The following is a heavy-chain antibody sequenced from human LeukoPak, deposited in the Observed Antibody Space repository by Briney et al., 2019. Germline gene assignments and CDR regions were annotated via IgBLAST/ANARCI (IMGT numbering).Heavy chain of an antibody. CDR3: ARNPISYYFDY. J-gene: IGHJ4*02. Sequence: SETLSLTCAVYGGSFSGYYWSWIRQPPGKGLEWIGEINHSGSTNYNPSLKSRVTISVDTSKNRFSLKLSSVTAADTAVYYCARNPISYYFDYWGQGTLVTVSS. CDR2: INHSGST. CDR1: GGSFSGYY. V-gene: IGHV4-34*01.